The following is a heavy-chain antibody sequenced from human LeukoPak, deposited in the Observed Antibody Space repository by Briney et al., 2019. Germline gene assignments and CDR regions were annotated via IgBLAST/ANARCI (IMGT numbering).Heavy chain of an antibody. J-gene: IGHJ4*02. D-gene: IGHD6-13*01. CDR3: AKALEQETVIALDS. V-gene: IGHV3-23*01. CDR1: GFAFSTYA. CDR2: ISGSGGST. Sequence: GGSLRLSCAASGFAFSTYAMSWVRQAPGKGLEWVSAISGSGGSTYYADSVKGRFTISRDNSKNTLYLQMNSLRAEDTSIYFCAKALEQETVIALDSWGQGTLVTVSS.